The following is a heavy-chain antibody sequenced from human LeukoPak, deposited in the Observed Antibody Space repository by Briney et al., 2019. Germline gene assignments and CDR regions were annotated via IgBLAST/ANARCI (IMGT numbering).Heavy chain of an antibody. Sequence: ASVKVSCKASGYTFTSYYMHWVRQAPGQGLEWMGIINPSGGSTSYAQKFQGRVTMTRDTSTSTVYMELSSLRSEDTAVYYCAGSLYDILTGSPIHAFDIWGQGTMVTVSS. CDR1: GYTFTSYY. J-gene: IGHJ3*02. D-gene: IGHD3-9*01. V-gene: IGHV1-46*01. CDR3: AGSLYDILTGSPIHAFDI. CDR2: INPSGGST.